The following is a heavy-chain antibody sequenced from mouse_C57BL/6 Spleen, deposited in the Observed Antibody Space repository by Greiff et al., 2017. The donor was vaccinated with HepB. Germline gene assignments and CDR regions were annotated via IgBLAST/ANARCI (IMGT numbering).Heavy chain of an antibody. CDR2: IYPGGGYT. CDR1: GYTFTNYW. J-gene: IGHJ2*01. Sequence: QVQLQQSGAELVRPGTSVKMSCKASGYTFTNYWIGWVKQRPGHGLEWIGDIYPGGGYTNYNEKFKGKATLTADKSSSTAYMQFSSLTSEDSAIYYCAREGGYDYDGYYFDYWGQGTTLTVSS. V-gene: IGHV1-63*01. D-gene: IGHD2-4*01. CDR3: AREGGYDYDGYYFDY.